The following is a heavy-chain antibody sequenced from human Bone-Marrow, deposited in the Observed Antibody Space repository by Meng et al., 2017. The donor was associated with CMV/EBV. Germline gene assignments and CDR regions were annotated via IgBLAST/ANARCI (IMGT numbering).Heavy chain of an antibody. J-gene: IGHJ4*02. CDR3: AVRFCSGGSCAVGALGAFDY. CDR2: IYSGGST. CDR1: GFTFSNAW. V-gene: IGHV3-53*01. D-gene: IGHD2-15*01. Sequence: GESLKISCAASGFTFSNAWMSWVRQAPGKGLEWVSVIYSGGSTYYADSVKGRFTISRDNSKNTLYLQMNSLRAEDTAVYYCAVRFCSGGSCAVGALGAFDYWGQGPLVPVSS.